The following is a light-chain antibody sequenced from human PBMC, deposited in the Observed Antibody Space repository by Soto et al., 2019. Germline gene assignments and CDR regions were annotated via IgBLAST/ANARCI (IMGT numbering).Light chain of an antibody. V-gene: IGKV3-20*01. CDR3: QQYGYSPLT. Sequence: EIVLTQSPATLSLSPGERATLSCRASQSVGSSLAWYQQKPGQAPRLLIYGASSRATGIPDRFSGSGSGTDFTLTVSRLEPEDFAVYYCQQYGYSPLTFGGGTKVDIK. J-gene: IGKJ4*01. CDR1: QSVGSS. CDR2: GAS.